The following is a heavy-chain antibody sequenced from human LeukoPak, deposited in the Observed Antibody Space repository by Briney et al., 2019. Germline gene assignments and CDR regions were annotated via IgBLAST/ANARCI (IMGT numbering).Heavy chain of an antibody. D-gene: IGHD7-27*01. J-gene: IGHJ4*02. CDR3: ARESWGSGFDC. V-gene: IGHV3-30-3*01. CDR2: ISYDGSNK. CDR1: GFTFSSYA. Sequence: GRSLRLSCAASGFTFSSYAMHWVRQAPGKGLERVAVISYDGSNKYYADSVKGRFTISRDNSKNTLYPQMNSLRAEDTAVYYCARESWGSGFDCWGQGTLVTVSS.